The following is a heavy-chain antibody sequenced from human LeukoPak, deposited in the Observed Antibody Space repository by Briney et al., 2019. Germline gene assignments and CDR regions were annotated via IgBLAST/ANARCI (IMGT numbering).Heavy chain of an antibody. CDR1: GGSFSGYY. Sequence: KPSEALSLTCAVYGGSFSGYYWGWIRQPPGKGLEWIGSIYYSGSTYYNPSLKSRVTISVDTSKNQFSLKLSSVTAADTAVYYCARVGPGSYYYYYMDVWGKGTTVTISS. V-gene: IGHV4-34*01. J-gene: IGHJ6*03. CDR2: IYYSGST. D-gene: IGHD3-10*01. CDR3: ARVGPGSYYYYYMDV.